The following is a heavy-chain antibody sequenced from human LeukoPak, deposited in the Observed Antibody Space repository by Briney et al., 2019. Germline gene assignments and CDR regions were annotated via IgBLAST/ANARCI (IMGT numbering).Heavy chain of an antibody. CDR3: ARKPHYSSWFDY. J-gene: IGHJ4*02. CDR1: GGSISSYY. CDR2: IYYSGST. Sequence: MPSETLSLTCTVSGGSISSYYWSWIRRPPGKGLEWIGYIYYSGSTNYNPSLKSRVTISVDTSKNQFSLKLSSVTAADTAVYYCARKPHYSSWFDYWGQGTLVTVSS. D-gene: IGHD6-13*01. V-gene: IGHV4-59*01.